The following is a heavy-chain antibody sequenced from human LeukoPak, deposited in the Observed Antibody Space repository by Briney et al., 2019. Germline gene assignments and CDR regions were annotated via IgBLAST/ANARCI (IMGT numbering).Heavy chain of an antibody. V-gene: IGHV3-66*01. CDR2: IHSGGST. CDR1: GFTISSHY. D-gene: IGHD3-16*02. J-gene: IGHJ4*02. CDR3: ARILGGVIVNGFDY. Sequence: GGSLRLSCAASGFTISSHYMAWVRQVPGKGPEWVSLIHSGGSTYYADSVKGRFTISRDNSKNTVYLQMNSLRAEDTAVYYCARILGGVIVNGFDYWGQGTLVTVSS.